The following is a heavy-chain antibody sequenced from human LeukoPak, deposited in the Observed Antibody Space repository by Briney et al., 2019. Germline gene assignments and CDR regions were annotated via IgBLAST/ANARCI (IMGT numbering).Heavy chain of an antibody. D-gene: IGHD6-19*01. CDR2: IRYDGSNK. CDR3: ARGGKIAVVGTRSPQYFHH. Sequence: GGSLRLSCAASGFTFSSYAMSWVRQAPGKGLEWVAFIRYDGSNKYYADSVKGRFTISRDNSKNTLYLQMNSLRAEDTAVYYCARGGKIAVVGTRSPQYFHHWGQGTLVTVSS. J-gene: IGHJ1*01. CDR1: GFTFSSYA. V-gene: IGHV3-30*02.